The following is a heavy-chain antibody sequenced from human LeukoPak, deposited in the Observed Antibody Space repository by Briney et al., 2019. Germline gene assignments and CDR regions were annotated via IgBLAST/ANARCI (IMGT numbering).Heavy chain of an antibody. Sequence: ASVKVSCKASGYTFTSNGITWVRQAPGQGLEWMGWISAYNGNTNYAQKFQGRVTMTTDTSTSTAYMELRSLRSDDTAVYYCAREVAVAGTDPNFDYWGQGTPVTVSS. V-gene: IGHV1-18*01. CDR2: ISAYNGNT. CDR3: AREVAVAGTDPNFDY. D-gene: IGHD6-19*01. CDR1: GYTFTSNG. J-gene: IGHJ4*02.